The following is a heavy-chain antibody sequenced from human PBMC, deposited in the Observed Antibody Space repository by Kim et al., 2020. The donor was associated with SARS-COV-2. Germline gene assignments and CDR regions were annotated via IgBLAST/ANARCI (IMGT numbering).Heavy chain of an antibody. Sequence: SVKVSCKASGDTFSNCAISWVRQAPGQGLEWMGVIIPFFGTTNYAQKFQGRVTITADESTSTAYMELSSLRSEDTAVYYCARVSHYYDSSGYYEDNWGQGTLVTVSS. J-gene: IGHJ4*02. D-gene: IGHD3-22*01. CDR2: IIPFFGTT. V-gene: IGHV1-69*13. CDR3: ARVSHYYDSSGYYEDN. CDR1: GDTFSNCA.